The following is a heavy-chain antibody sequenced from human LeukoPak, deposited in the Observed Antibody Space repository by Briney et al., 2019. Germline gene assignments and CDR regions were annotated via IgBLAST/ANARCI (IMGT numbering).Heavy chain of an antibody. CDR3: ARGGAARPDY. Sequence: GGSLRLSCAASAFTFSHYSMNWVRQAPGKGLEWVSYISSTSTNIAYADSVKGRFTISRDNVKNSLYLQINSLRVEDTSVYYCARGGAARPDYWGQGTLVTVSS. CDR1: AFTFSHYS. D-gene: IGHD6-6*01. V-gene: IGHV3-48*04. J-gene: IGHJ4*02. CDR2: ISSTSTNI.